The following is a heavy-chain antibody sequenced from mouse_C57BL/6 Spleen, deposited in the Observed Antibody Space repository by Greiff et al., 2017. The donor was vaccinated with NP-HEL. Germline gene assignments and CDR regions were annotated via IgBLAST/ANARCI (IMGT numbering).Heavy chain of an antibody. D-gene: IGHD1-1*01. CDR2: IYPRDGST. V-gene: IGHV1-85*01. Sequence: LVESGPELVKPGASVKLSCKASGYTFTSYDINWVKQRPGQGLEWIGWIYPRDGSTKYNEKFKGKATLTVDTSSSTAYMELHSLTSEDSAVYFCARSFTDGYFDVWGTGTTVTVSS. CDR3: ARSFTDGYFDV. J-gene: IGHJ1*03. CDR1: GYTFTSYD.